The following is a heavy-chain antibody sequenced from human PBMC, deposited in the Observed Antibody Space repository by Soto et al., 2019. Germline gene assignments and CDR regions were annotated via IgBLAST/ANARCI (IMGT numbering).Heavy chain of an antibody. CDR1: GYTFTSYG. D-gene: IGHD6-19*01. CDR3: ARDGSGWYSNDAFDI. Sequence: QVQLVQSGAEVKKPGASVKVSCKASGYTFTSYGISWVRQAPGQGLEWMGWISAYNGNTNYAQKLQGRVTMXXDXSXXTAYMELRSLRSDDTAVYYCARDGSGWYSNDAFDIWGQGTMVTVSS. V-gene: IGHV1-18*01. CDR2: ISAYNGNT. J-gene: IGHJ3*02.